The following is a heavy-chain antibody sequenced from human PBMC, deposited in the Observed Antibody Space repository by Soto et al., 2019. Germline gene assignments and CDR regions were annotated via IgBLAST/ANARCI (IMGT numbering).Heavy chain of an antibody. CDR3: ASDKITGLFDY. Sequence: QVQLQQWGAGLLKPSETLSLTCAVYGGSFSGYYWTWIRQPPGTGLEWIGEINHSGSTNYNPSLKXXVTISVDTSTAQFSLKLTSVTAADTAVYYCASDKITGLFDYWGQGTLVTVSS. V-gene: IGHV4-34*01. J-gene: IGHJ4*02. D-gene: IGHD2-8*02. CDR1: GGSFSGYY. CDR2: INHSGST.